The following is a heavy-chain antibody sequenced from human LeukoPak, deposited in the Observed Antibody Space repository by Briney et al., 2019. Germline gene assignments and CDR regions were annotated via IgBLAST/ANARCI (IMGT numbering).Heavy chain of an antibody. CDR3: ASLEEGASDGR. CDR1: GCPVSSRY. J-gene: IGHJ1*01. D-gene: IGHD3-3*01. CDR2: SYRGETT. Sequence: AGGSLSLSCDVAGCPVSSRYISWVRMPAGNGKECVAFSYRGETTYHIDSVEGRFTISRDLSKSTMYLEMNNLRVEDTATYYCASLEEGASDGRGGEGTLVIVS. V-gene: IGHV3-53*01.